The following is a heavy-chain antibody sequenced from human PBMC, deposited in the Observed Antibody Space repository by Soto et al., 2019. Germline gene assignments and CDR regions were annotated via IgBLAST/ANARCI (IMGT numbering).Heavy chain of an antibody. CDR2: ISGSGRTT. Sequence: EVQLLESGGGLVQPGGSLRLSCAASGFTFGTYAMKWLRQAPGRGLECVSFISGSGRTTYYAESVKGRFTVSRDNSKSTMYLQMNSPRAEETALYYCAKFRGPSYSYYYMDVWGKGTTVTVSS. V-gene: IGHV3-23*01. J-gene: IGHJ6*03. CDR3: AKFRGPSYSYYYMDV. CDR1: GFTFGTYA. D-gene: IGHD3-10*01.